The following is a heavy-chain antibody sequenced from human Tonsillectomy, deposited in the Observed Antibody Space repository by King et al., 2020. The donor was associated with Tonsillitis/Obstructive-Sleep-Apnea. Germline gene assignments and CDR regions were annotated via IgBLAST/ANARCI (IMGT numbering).Heavy chain of an antibody. J-gene: IGHJ4*02. CDR1: GFTFSSYG. CDR2: IWYGGSNK. CDR3: ARDRRVLRFLEWLTLRPEFGY. D-gene: IGHD3-3*01. V-gene: IGHV3-33*01. Sequence: VQLVESGGGVVQPGRSLRLSCAASGFTFSSYGMHRVRPAPGKGLEWVAGIWYGGSNKNYSDSVKGRFTISRNNSKNTLDLQMNSLRAEDTAVYYCARDRRVLRFLEWLTLRPEFGYWGQGTLVTVSS.